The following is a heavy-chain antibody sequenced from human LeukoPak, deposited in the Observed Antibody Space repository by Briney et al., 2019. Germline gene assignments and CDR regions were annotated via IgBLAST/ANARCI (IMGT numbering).Heavy chain of an antibody. D-gene: IGHD6-13*01. V-gene: IGHV4-61*02. J-gene: IGHJ3*02. CDR2: IYTSGST. CDR1: GGSISSGSYY. CDR3: AREGGYSSSWYHRAFDI. Sequence: SQTLSLTCTVSGGSISSGSYYWSWIRQPAGKGLEWIGRIYTSGSTNYNPSLKSRVTISVDTSKNQFSLKLSSVTAADTAVYYCAREGGYSSSWYHRAFDIWGQGTMVTVSS.